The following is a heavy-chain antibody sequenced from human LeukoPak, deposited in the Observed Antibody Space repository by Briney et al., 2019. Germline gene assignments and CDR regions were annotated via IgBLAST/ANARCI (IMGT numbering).Heavy chain of an antibody. Sequence: PSETLSLTCTVSGGSISSYYWSWIRQPAGKGLEWIGRIYTSGSTNYNPSLKSRVTMSVDTSKNQFSLKLSSVTTADTAVYYCARDRPYSSGWEPFDYWGQGTLVTVSS. V-gene: IGHV4-4*07. D-gene: IGHD6-19*01. J-gene: IGHJ4*02. CDR1: GGSISSYY. CDR3: ARDRPYSSGWEPFDY. CDR2: IYTSGST.